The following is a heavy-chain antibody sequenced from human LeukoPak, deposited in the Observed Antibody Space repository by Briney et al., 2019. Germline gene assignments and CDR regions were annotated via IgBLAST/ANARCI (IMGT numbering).Heavy chain of an antibody. Sequence: SLRLSCAASGFTFDDYAMHWVRQAPGKGLEWVSGISWNSGSIGYADSVKGRFTISRDNSKNTLYLQMNSLRAEDTAVYYCARSDIVVVPAAIIGAFDIWGQGTMVTVSS. V-gene: IGHV3-9*01. CDR2: ISWNSGSI. J-gene: IGHJ3*02. D-gene: IGHD2-2*02. CDR1: GFTFDDYA. CDR3: ARSDIVVVPAAIIGAFDI.